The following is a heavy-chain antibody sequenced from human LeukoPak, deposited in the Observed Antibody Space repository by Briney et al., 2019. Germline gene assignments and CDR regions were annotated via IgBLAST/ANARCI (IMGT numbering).Heavy chain of an antibody. V-gene: IGHV4-34*01. Sequence: SETLSLTCAVYGGSFSGYYWSWIRQPPGKGLEWIGEINHSGSTNYNPSLKSRVTISVDTSKNQFSLKLSSVIAADTAVYYCAGSIVVVPARGFDPWGQGTLVTVSS. CDR3: AGSIVVVPARGFDP. CDR1: GGSFSGYY. J-gene: IGHJ5*02. D-gene: IGHD2-2*01. CDR2: INHSGST.